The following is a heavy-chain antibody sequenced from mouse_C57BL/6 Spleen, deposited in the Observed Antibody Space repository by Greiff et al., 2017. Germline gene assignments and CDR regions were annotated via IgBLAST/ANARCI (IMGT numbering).Heavy chain of an antibody. CDR3: ARSSNWDWYFDV. D-gene: IGHD4-1*02. V-gene: IGHV7-3*01. J-gene: IGHJ1*03. Sequence: VQLQQSGGGLVQPGGSLSLSCAASGFTFTDYYMSWVRQPPGKALDWLGFIRNKANGYTTEYSASVKGRFTISRDNSQSILYLQMNALRAEDSATYYCARSSNWDWYFDVWGTGTTVTVSS. CDR2: IRNKANGYTT. CDR1: GFTFTDYY.